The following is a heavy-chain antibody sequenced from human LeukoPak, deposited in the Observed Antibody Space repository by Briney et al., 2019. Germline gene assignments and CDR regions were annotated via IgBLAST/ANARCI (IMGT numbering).Heavy chain of an antibody. J-gene: IGHJ6*02. Sequence: ASVKVSCKASGYTFTGYYMHWVRQDPGEGLEWMGWINPDTGATDIAQKFQGRVTMTRDTSISAAYMELSRLRSDDTAAYYCTRDHCSYINCYEDYYYGMDVWGQGTTVTVSS. V-gene: IGHV1-2*02. D-gene: IGHD2-2*01. CDR3: TRDHCSYINCYEDYYYGMDV. CDR1: GYTFTGYY. CDR2: INPDTGAT.